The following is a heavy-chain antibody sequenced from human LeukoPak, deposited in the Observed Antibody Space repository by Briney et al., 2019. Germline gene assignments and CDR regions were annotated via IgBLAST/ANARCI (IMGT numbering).Heavy chain of an antibody. Sequence: GGSLRLSCAASGFTFSSYWMSWVRQAPGKGLEWVANIKQDGSEKYYVDSVKGRFTISRDNAKNSLYLQMNSLRAEDTAVYYCARDFPYGDSGYFQHWGQGTLVTVSS. CDR2: IKQDGSEK. V-gene: IGHV3-7*01. D-gene: IGHD4-17*01. CDR3: ARDFPYGDSGYFQH. CDR1: GFTFSSYW. J-gene: IGHJ1*01.